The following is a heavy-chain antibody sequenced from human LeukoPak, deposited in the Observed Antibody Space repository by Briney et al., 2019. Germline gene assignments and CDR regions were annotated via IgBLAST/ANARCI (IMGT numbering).Heavy chain of an antibody. V-gene: IGHV4-34*01. CDR3: AGLGYCSGGSCYSHSRYYYGMDV. CDR2: INHSGST. J-gene: IGHJ6*04. D-gene: IGHD2-15*01. Sequence: SETLSLTCAVYGGSFSGYYWSWIRQPPGKGLEWIGEINHSGSTNYNPSLKSRVTISVDTPKNQFSLKLSSVTAADTAVYYCAGLGYCSGGSCYSHSRYYYGMDVWGKGTTVTVSS. CDR1: GGSFSGYY.